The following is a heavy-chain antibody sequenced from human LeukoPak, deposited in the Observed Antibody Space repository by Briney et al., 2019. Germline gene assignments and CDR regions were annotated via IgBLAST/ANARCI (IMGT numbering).Heavy chain of an antibody. D-gene: IGHD3-3*01. Sequence: ASVKVSCKASGYAFKNYGISWVRQAPGQGLQWMGWISTYDGNTNYAQKLQGGVTMTTDTSTSAAYMELRSLRSDDTAVYYCARGGGRSIFGVVAKDFDYWGQGTLVTVST. CDR3: ARGGGRSIFGVVAKDFDY. CDR1: GYAFKNYG. J-gene: IGHJ4*02. V-gene: IGHV1-18*01. CDR2: ISTYDGNT.